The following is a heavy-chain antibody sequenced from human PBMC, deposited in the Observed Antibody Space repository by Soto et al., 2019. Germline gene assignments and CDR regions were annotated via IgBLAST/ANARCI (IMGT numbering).Heavy chain of an antibody. CDR3: ARKKVSDIVVVPAGGFYGMDV. D-gene: IGHD2-2*01. J-gene: IGHJ6*02. CDR1: GGTFSSYA. V-gene: IGHV1-69*13. Sequence: GASVKVSCKASGGTFSSYAISWVRQAPGQGLEWMGGIIPIFGTANYAQKFQGRVTITADESTSTAYMELSSLRSEDTAVYHCARKKVSDIVVVPAGGFYGMDVWGQGTTVTVSS. CDR2: IIPIFGTA.